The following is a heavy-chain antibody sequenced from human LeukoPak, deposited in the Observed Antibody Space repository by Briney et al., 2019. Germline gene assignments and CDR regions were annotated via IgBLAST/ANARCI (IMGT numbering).Heavy chain of an antibody. CDR2: ISGSGVST. CDR1: GFTFSSYA. D-gene: IGHD3-9*01. J-gene: IGHJ4*02. V-gene: IGHV3-23*01. CDR3: AKDRLVDY. Sequence: GGSLRLSCAASGFTFSSYAMSWVRQAPGKGLEWLSDISGSGVSTYYADSEKGRFTISRDNSKNTLYLQMNSLRAEDTAVYYCAKDRLVDYWGQGTLVTVSS.